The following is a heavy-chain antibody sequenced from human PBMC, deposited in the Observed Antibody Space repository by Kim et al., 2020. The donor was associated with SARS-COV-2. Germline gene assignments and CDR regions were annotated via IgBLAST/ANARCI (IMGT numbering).Heavy chain of an antibody. J-gene: IGHJ4*02. CDR3: ASRIAVAGPFGY. Sequence: SETLSLTCAVYGGSFSGYYWSWIRQPPGKGLEWIGEINHSGSTNYNPSLKSRVTISVDTSKNQFSLKLSSVTAADTAVYYCASRIAVAGPFGYWGQGTL. V-gene: IGHV4-34*01. CDR2: INHSGST. CDR1: GGSFSGYY. D-gene: IGHD6-19*01.